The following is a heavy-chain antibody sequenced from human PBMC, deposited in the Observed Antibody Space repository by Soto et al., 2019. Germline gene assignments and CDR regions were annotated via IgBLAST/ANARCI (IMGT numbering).Heavy chain of an antibody. J-gene: IGHJ6*03. CDR2: ISSSSSTI. D-gene: IGHD7-27*01. CDR3: ARVGTGGYYMDV. CDR1: GFTFSSYS. Sequence: LRLSCAASGFTFSSYSMNWVRQAPGKGLEWVSYISSSSSTIYYADSVKGRFTISRDNAKNSLYLQMNSLRAEDTAVYYCARVGTGGYYMDVWGKGTTVTDSS. V-gene: IGHV3-48*01.